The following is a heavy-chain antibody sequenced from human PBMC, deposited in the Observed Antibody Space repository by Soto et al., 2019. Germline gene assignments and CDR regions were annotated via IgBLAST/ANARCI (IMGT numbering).Heavy chain of an antibody. CDR1: GGTFSSCA. CDR3: ARGGSYDAFDI. Sequence: ASVKVSCKASGGTFSSCAISWVRQAPGQGLEWMGGIIPIFGTANYAQKFQGRVTITADESTSTAYMELSSLRSEDTAVYYCARGGSYDAFDIWGQGTMVTVSS. D-gene: IGHD1-26*01. CDR2: IIPIFGTA. J-gene: IGHJ3*02. V-gene: IGHV1-69*13.